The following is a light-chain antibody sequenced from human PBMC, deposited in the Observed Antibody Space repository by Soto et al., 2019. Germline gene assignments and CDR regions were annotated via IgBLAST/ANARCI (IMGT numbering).Light chain of an antibody. V-gene: IGKV3-11*01. Sequence: EIVLTQSPATLSLSPGDRAILSCRASQSIGTNLAWYQQKPGQAPIVLIYGASNRASGIPARFSGSGSGTDFTLTIGNLEPEDFAVYHCQQRGTYPTLSFGGGTKVEIK. CDR1: QSIGTN. J-gene: IGKJ4*01. CDR2: GAS. CDR3: QQRGTYPTLS.